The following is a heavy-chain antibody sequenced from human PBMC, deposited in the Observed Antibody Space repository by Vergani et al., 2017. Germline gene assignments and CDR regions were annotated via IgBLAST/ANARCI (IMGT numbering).Heavy chain of an antibody. CDR3: AKTFDANGMGPRGFDY. J-gene: IGHJ4*02. D-gene: IGHD3-10*01. CDR2: ISDSGDYT. Sequence: EVQLLESGGGLIHPGGSLRLSCAASGFTFTNYAMSWVRQAPGKGLEWVSSISDSGDYTYYADSVEGRFTISKDISKNTLHLQMNRLRAEDTAIYYCAKTFDANGMGPRGFDYWGQGNLVTVSS. CDR1: GFTFTNYA. V-gene: IGHV3-23*01.